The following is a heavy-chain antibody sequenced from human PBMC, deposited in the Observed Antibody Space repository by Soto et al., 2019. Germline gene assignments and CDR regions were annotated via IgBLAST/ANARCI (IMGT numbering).Heavy chain of an antibody. CDR2: IRSKAYGGTT. D-gene: IGHD6-19*01. V-gene: IGHV3-49*03. CDR1: GFTFGDYA. Sequence: AGGSLRLSCTASGFTFGDYAMSWFRQAPGKGLEWVGFIRSKAYGGTTEYAASVKGRFTISRDDSKSIAYLQMSSLKTEDTAVYYCTRDQMEQWLVMNFYYYMDVWGKGTTVTVSS. J-gene: IGHJ6*03. CDR3: TRDQMEQWLVMNFYYYMDV.